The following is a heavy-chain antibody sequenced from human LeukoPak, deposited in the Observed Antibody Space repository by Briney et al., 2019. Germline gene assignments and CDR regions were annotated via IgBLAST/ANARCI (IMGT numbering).Heavy chain of an antibody. D-gene: IGHD4-17*01. Sequence: GGSLRVSCEGSGFTFTNYALTWVRQAPGKGLEWVSSIRGSGEGTYYADSVKGRFTMSRDNSKSTLYLKMNSLRAGDTAVYYCGTIPNGNYVGAFDFWGQGTLVTVSP. CDR1: GFTFTNYA. CDR2: IRGSGEGT. J-gene: IGHJ3*01. V-gene: IGHV3-23*01. CDR3: GTIPNGNYVGAFDF.